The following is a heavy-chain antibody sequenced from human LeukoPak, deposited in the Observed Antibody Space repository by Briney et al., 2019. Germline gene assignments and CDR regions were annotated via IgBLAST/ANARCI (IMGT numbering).Heavy chain of an antibody. D-gene: IGHD2-2*01. CDR2: IYYSGST. Sequence: SETLSLTCTVSGGSISSYYWSWIRQPPGKGLEWIGYIYYSGSTNYNPSLKSRVTISVDTSKNQFSLKLSSVTAADTAVYYCARVGYCSSTSCGGYWGQGTLVTVSS. J-gene: IGHJ4*02. CDR1: GGSISSYY. V-gene: IGHV4-59*08. CDR3: ARVGYCSSTSCGGY.